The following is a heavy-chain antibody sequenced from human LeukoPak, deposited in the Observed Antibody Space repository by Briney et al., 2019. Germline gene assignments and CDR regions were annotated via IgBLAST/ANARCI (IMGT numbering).Heavy chain of an antibody. CDR1: GGSISRYY. CDR2: IYTSGST. D-gene: IGHD1-26*01. Sequence: SETLSLTCTVPGGSISRYYWRWIRQPAGKGLEWIGRIYTSGSTDYNPSLKSRVTMSVDTSKNHFSLRLSSLTAADTVMYYCARENSGDYRFDYWGQGTLVTVSS. CDR3: ARENSGDYRFDY. J-gene: IGHJ4*02. V-gene: IGHV4-4*07.